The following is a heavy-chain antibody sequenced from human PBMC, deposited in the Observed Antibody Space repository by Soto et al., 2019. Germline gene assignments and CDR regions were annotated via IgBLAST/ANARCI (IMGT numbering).Heavy chain of an antibody. CDR2: ITPIYPTT. V-gene: IGHV1-69*13. D-gene: IGHD5-18*01. CDR3: ARIPRYSFPTSYDLDS. J-gene: IGHJ4*02. CDR1: GGTFYTYT. Sequence: SVKVSCKASGGTFYTYTFSWVRQAPGQGLEWMGSITPIYPTTNYAEKFQGRLTVAADGSTNTAYMELNSLTSDDTAVYYCARIPRYSFPTSYDLDSWGQGTLVTVSS.